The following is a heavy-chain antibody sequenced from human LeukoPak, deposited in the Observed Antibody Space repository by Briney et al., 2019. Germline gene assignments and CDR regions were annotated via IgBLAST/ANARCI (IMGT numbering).Heavy chain of an antibody. CDR1: GFTFSSYA. Sequence: GGSLRLSCAASGFTFSSYAMNWVRQAPGKGLEWVSTISGSGGSTYYADSVKGRFTISRDNSKNTLYLQMNSLRAEDTALCYCAKWNPYSTSSHLPFFDYWGQGTLVTVSS. CDR2: ISGSGGST. CDR3: AKWNPYSTSSHLPFFDY. V-gene: IGHV3-23*01. D-gene: IGHD6-6*01. J-gene: IGHJ4*02.